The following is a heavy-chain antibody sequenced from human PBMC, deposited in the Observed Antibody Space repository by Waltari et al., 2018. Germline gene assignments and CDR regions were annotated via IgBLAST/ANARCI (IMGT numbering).Heavy chain of an antibody. V-gene: IGHV4-59*01. CDR3: ARACNLGYCSSTGALDP. CDR2: IYYSGST. CDR1: GGSISSYS. D-gene: IGHD2-2*01. Sequence: QVQLQESGPGLVKPSETLSLTCTVSGGSISSYSWSWLRQPPGKGLEWIGYIYYSGSTNYNPSLKSRVTISVDTSKNQFSLKLSSVTAADTAVYYCARACNLGYCSSTGALDPWGQGTLVTVSS. J-gene: IGHJ5*02.